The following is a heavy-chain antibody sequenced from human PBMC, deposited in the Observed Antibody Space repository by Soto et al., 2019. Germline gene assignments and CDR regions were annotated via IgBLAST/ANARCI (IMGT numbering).Heavy chain of an antibody. CDR3: AKNGPTPYYYYGMDV. J-gene: IGHJ6*02. CDR1: GYTFTRYG. Sequence: QGQLVQSGGEAKKPGASVKVSCKASGYTFTRYGISWVRQAPGQGLEWMGWISGYNGDTNYAQKFQGRVTMTIDTFTSTAYMGLKSLTSEDTAVYYCAKNGPTPYYYYGMDVWGQGTTVTVSS. CDR2: ISGYNGDT. D-gene: IGHD2-8*01. V-gene: IGHV1-18*01.